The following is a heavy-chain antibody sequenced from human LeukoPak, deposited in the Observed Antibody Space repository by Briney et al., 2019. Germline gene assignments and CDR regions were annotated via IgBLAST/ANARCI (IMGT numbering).Heavy chain of an antibody. CDR1: GYTFIDSF. CDR2: IDPEDGAT. V-gene: IGHV1-69-2*01. Sequence: ASVTVSCKTSGYTFIDSFIHWMRQAPGKGFEWMGLIDPEDGATEYAERFQGRVTITADRSTDTAYLELTSLRSDDTAVYFCAARMRFWGQGTRVTVSS. J-gene: IGHJ4*02. D-gene: IGHD2/OR15-2a*01. CDR3: AARMRF.